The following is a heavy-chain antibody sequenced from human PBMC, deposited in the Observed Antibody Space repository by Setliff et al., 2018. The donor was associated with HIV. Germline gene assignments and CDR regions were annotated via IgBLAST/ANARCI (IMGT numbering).Heavy chain of an antibody. CDR1: GYSFTTYW. J-gene: IGHJ4*02. Sequence: PGESLKISCKTSGYSFTTYWIGWVRQMPGKGLEWMAILYPGDSDISYSPSFQSQVTVSADKSIGTAYLQWNSLKASDTALYFCARAPNSPYYSNFWYADYWGQGTLVTVSS. V-gene: IGHV5-51*01. CDR2: LYPGDSDI. CDR3: ARAPNSPYYSNFWYADY. D-gene: IGHD3-22*01.